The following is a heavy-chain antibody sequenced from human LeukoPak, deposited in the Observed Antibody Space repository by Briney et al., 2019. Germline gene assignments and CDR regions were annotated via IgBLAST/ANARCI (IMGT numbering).Heavy chain of an antibody. Sequence: AAVKVSCKASGYTFTCYGISWVRPAPGQGPEWMGWISAYNGNTNYAHKLQGRVTMTTDTSTSTAYMELRSLRSDDTAVYYCARDGAFRFGELLGYWGQGTLVTVSS. CDR2: ISAYNGNT. D-gene: IGHD3-10*01. CDR1: GYTFTCYG. CDR3: ARDGAFRFGELLGY. J-gene: IGHJ4*02. V-gene: IGHV1-18*01.